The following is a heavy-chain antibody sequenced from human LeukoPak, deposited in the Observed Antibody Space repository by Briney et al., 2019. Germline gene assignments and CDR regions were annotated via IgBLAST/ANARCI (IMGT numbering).Heavy chain of an antibody. D-gene: IGHD3-10*01. CDR2: IYCSGST. CDR3: ARDAGRITMVRGALLH. V-gene: IGHV4-59*01. CDR1: GGSISSYY. J-gene: IGHJ6*02. Sequence: SETLSLTCTVSGGSISSYYWSWIRQPPGKGLEWIGYIYCSGSTNYNPSLKSRVTISVDTSKNQFSLKLSSVTAADTAVYYCARDAGRITMVRGALLHWGQGTTVTVSS.